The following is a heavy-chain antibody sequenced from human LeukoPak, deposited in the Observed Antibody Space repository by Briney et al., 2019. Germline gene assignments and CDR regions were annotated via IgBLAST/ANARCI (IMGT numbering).Heavy chain of an antibody. V-gene: IGHV4-34*01. CDR1: GGSFSGYY. D-gene: IGHD4-23*01. CDR2: INHSGIT. J-gene: IGHJ4*02. Sequence: SETLSLTCAVYGGSFSGYYWSWIRQPPGKGLEWIGEINHSGITDYNPSLKSRVTISLDTSKNQFSLKLSSVTAADTAVYYCATDYGGNSFDYWGQGNLVTVSS. CDR3: ATDYGGNSFDY.